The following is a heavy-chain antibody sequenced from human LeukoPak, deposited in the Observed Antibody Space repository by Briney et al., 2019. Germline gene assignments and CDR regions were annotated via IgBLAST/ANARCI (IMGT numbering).Heavy chain of an antibody. CDR1: GFTFSSYG. CDR3: AKAVPGLDY. CDR2: ISYDGSNK. J-gene: IGHJ4*02. D-gene: IGHD3-9*01. Sequence: QPGRSLRLSCAASGFTFSSYGMHWVRQAPGKGLEWVAVISYDGSNKYYADSVKGRFTISRDNSKNTLYLQMNSLRAEDTAVYYCAKAVPGLDYWGQGTLVTVSS. V-gene: IGHV3-30*18.